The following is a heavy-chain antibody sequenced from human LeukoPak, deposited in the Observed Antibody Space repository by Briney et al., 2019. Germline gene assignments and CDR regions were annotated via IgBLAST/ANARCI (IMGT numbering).Heavy chain of an antibody. CDR1: GFTVSRNW. D-gene: IGHD2-15*01. V-gene: IGHV3-7*01. CDR3: ARLLGPVTTYDC. Sequence: PGGSLRLSCEASGFTVSRNWMSWVRQAPGKGLEWVASINPDGSQKKYVDSVRGRFTITRDNTKNSLYLQMNSLGVEDTAVYYCARLLGPVTTYDCWGQGTLVTVSS. CDR2: INPDGSQK. J-gene: IGHJ4*02.